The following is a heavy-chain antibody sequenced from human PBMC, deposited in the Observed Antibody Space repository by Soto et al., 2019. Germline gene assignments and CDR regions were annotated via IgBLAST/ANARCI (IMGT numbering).Heavy chain of an antibody. J-gene: IGHJ5*02. D-gene: IGHD6-25*01. Sequence: SETLSLTCTVSGGSISSGDYYWSWIRQPPGKGLEWIGYIYYSGSTYYNPSLKSRVTISVDTSKNQFSLKLSSVTAADTAVYYCARGSRAATRPFDPWGQGTLVTVS. CDR2: IYYSGST. V-gene: IGHV4-30-4*01. CDR3: ARGSRAATRPFDP. CDR1: GGSISSGDYY.